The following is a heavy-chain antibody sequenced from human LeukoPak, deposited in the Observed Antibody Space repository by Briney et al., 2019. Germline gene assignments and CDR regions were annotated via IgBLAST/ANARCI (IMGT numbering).Heavy chain of an antibody. J-gene: IGHJ4*02. D-gene: IGHD3-10*01. CDR1: GFTFSSYV. Sequence: GGPVRLSCAASGFTFSSYVMSWLRQAPGRGLEWVSGISGRGSSTYYADSVKGRFTISRDNSKNTLYLQMNSLRAEDTAVYYCARDRPGAPVPGVVAYWGQGTLVCVSS. CDR3: ARDRPGAPVPGVVAY. V-gene: IGHV3-23*01. CDR2: ISGRGSST.